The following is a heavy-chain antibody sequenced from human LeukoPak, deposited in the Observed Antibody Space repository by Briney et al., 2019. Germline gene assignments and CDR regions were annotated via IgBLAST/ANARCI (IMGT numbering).Heavy chain of an antibody. CDR1: GFTFSGYW. D-gene: IGHD6-13*01. CDR2: IKQDGSEK. CDR3: ARDWQWQQLDGDAFDI. V-gene: IGHV3-7*04. J-gene: IGHJ3*02. Sequence: GGSLRLSCAASGFTFSGYWMSWVRQAPGKGLEWVANIKQDGSEKYYVDSVKGRFAISRDNAKNSLFLQMNSLRAEDTAVYYCARDWQWQQLDGDAFDIWGQGTMVTVSS.